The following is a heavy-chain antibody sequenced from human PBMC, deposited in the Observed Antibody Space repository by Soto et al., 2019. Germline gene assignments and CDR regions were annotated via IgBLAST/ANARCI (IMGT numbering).Heavy chain of an antibody. D-gene: IGHD3-22*01. CDR3: ARDQSSGVFDY. Sequence: QVQLVQSGGEVKQPGASVKVSCKATGYTFINSAIAWVRQAPGQGLEWMGWISPYNGNTNYAQSVQGRVTITTDTSTRTAYMESRSLIFDDTAVYYCARDQSSGVFDYWGQGTLVTVST. CDR2: ISPYNGNT. J-gene: IGHJ4*02. CDR1: GYTFINSA. V-gene: IGHV1-18*01.